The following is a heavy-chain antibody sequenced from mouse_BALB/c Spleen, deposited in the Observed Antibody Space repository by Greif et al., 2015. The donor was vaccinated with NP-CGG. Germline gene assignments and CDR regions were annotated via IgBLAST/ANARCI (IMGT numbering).Heavy chain of an antibody. Sequence: EVQRVESGGGLVQPGGSLKLSCATSGFTFSDYYMYWVRQTPEKRLEWVAYISNGGGSTYYPDTVKGRFTISRDNAKNTLYLQMSRLKSEDTAMYYCVRNYAMDYWGQGTSVTVSS. CDR3: VRNYAMDY. J-gene: IGHJ4*01. V-gene: IGHV5-12*02. D-gene: IGHD1-1*01. CDR1: GFTFSDYY. CDR2: ISNGGGST.